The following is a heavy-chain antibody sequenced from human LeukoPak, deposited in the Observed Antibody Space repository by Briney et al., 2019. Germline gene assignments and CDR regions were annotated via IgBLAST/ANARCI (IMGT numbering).Heavy chain of an antibody. CDR3: ASQSSGPLSFDP. D-gene: IGHD3-22*01. Sequence: SETLSLTCTVSGGSINSADYYWSWIRQHPGKGLEWIGNIYYSGSTHYNPSLKSRVTISVDTSKNQFSLKLSSVTAADTAVYYCASQSSGPLSFDPWGQGTLVTVSS. CDR2: IYYSGST. V-gene: IGHV4-30-4*01. CDR1: GGSINSADYY. J-gene: IGHJ5*02.